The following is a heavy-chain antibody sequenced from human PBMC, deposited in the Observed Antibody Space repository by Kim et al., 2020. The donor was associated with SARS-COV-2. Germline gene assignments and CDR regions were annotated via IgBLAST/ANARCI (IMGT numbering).Heavy chain of an antibody. CDR1: GFTFSSYG. Sequence: GGSLRLSCAASGFTFSSYGMHWVRQAPGKGLEWVAVIWYDGSNKYYADSVKGRFTISRDNSKNTLYLQMNSLRAEDTAVYYCARDLYSSSQNFLIPYYYYGMDVWGQGTTVTVSS. J-gene: IGHJ6*02. CDR2: IWYDGSNK. D-gene: IGHD6-13*01. CDR3: ARDLYSSSQNFLIPYYYYGMDV. V-gene: IGHV3-33*01.